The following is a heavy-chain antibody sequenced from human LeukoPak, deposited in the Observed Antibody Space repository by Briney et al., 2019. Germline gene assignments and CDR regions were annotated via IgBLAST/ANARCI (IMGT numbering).Heavy chain of an antibody. CDR1: GGTFSSYA. J-gene: IGHJ3*02. Sequence: SVTVSCKASGGTFSSYAISWVRQAPGQGLEWMGGIIPIFGTANYAQKFQGRVTITADESTSTAYMELSSLRSEDTAVYYCARDPRGYCSSTSCFLADAFDIWGQGTMVTVSS. D-gene: IGHD2-2*01. CDR2: IIPIFGTA. V-gene: IGHV1-69*13. CDR3: ARDPRGYCSSTSCFLADAFDI.